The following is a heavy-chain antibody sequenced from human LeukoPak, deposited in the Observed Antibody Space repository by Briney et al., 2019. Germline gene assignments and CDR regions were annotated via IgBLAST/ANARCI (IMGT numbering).Heavy chain of an antibody. CDR2: ISGCDRST. CDR3: AKVHYSDTSGMGGFDH. Sequence: GGSLRLSCAASGFTFSSYAMSWVRQAPGRGPEWVSAISGCDRSTPYADSVKGRFTLSRDSSKNTPYLQLTSLRAEDTAVDYGAKVHYSDTSGMGGFDHGGEGTLVTVPS. V-gene: IGHV3-23*01. CDR1: GFTFSSYA. J-gene: IGHJ4*02. D-gene: IGHD6-19*01.